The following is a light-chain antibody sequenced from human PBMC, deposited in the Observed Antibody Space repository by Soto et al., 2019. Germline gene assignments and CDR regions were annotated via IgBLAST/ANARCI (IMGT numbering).Light chain of an antibody. CDR1: ERIYSAY. J-gene: IGKJ5*01. Sequence: EVVLTQSPGTLSLSRCERATLSVSAGERIYSAYLGWYQQKPGQAPRLLIYGTSSRATGIPDRFSGSGSGTDFTLTISRLEPEDFAVYYCQQYGNSPITFGQGT. V-gene: IGKV3-20*01. CDR3: QQYGNSPIT. CDR2: GTS.